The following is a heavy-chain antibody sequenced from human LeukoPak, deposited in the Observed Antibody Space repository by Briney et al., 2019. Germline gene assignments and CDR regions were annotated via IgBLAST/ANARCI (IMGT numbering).Heavy chain of an antibody. Sequence: SETLSLTCSVSGDSISRTWIRQTPGKGLEWIAYIHYNGTTKSNPSLKSRVTISLDTSKNQFSLKLTSLTAADTAVYYCARGVDSGYPDYWGQGTLVTVSS. V-gene: IGHV4-59*01. CDR3: ARGVDSGYPDY. D-gene: IGHD3-22*01. J-gene: IGHJ4*02. CDR1: GDSISR. CDR2: IHYNGTT.